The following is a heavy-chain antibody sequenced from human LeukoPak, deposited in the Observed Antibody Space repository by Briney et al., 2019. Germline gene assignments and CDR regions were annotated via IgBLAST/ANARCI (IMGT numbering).Heavy chain of an antibody. CDR2: SRDKGNSYTP. CDR3: TGFTTYYYDSSGYYASWNACDI. CDR1: GFTFSDQY. D-gene: IGHD3-22*01. Sequence: GGSLRLSCAASGFTFSDQYIDWARQAPGRGLEWVGRSRDKGNSYTPAYAASVRGRFTISRDDSKNSLYLQMNSLKIEDTAVYYCTGFTTYYYDSSGYYASWNACDIWGQGTIVTVSS. V-gene: IGHV3-72*01. J-gene: IGHJ3*02.